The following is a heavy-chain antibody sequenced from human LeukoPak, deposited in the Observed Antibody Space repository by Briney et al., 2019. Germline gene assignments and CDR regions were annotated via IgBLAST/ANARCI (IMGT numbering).Heavy chain of an antibody. J-gene: IGHJ4*02. V-gene: IGHV3-30*02. CDR3: ARVKGSYSVDY. Sequence: GGSLRLSCAASGFTFSSYGMHWVRQAPGKGLEWVAFIRSDGSNKYYADFVKGRFTISRDNSKNTLYLQMNSLRAEDTAVYYCARVKGSYSVDYWGQGILVTVSS. CDR2: IRSDGSNK. CDR1: GFTFSSYG. D-gene: IGHD1-26*01.